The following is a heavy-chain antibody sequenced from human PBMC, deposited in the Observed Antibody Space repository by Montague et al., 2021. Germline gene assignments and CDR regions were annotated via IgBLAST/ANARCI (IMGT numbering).Heavy chain of an antibody. J-gene: IGHJ5*02. CDR3: ARSLYCRGGSCYSGFDP. Sequence: SETLSLTCTVSGGSISSASYYWGWIRQPPGKGLEFIGVIYYNGTTYHNPSLKSRVTVSMDTSKNQLSLKLSSVTAADTAVYYCARSLYCRGGSCYSGFDPGGRETLVTASS. V-gene: IGHV4-39*01. CDR1: GGSISSASYY. D-gene: IGHD2-15*01. CDR2: IYYNGTT.